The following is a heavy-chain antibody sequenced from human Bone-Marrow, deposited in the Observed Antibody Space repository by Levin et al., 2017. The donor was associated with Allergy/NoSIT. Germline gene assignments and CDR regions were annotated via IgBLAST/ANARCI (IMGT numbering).Heavy chain of an antibody. CDR3: VRGAKSGFDY. J-gene: IGHJ4*02. V-gene: IGHV6-1*01. D-gene: IGHD1-26*01. Sequence: SQTLSLTCAISGDSVSTSSVAWNWIRQSPSRGLEWLGRTYYRSTWSNDYAVSVKSRITINPDTSRNQFSLQLNSVTPEDTAVYYCVRGAKSGFDYWGQGTRVTVSS. CDR2: TYYRSTWSN. CDR1: GDSVSTSSVA.